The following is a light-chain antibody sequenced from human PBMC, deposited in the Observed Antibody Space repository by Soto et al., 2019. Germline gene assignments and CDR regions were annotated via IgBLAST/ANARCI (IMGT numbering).Light chain of an antibody. CDR1: QDISKF. V-gene: IGKV1-33*01. CDR2: DAS. J-gene: IGKJ3*01. Sequence: IQMTQSPSSLSASIGDRVSFTRLASQDISKFLNWYQHKPGQAPSLLIYDASKSHFGVPSRFSGSGSGTDFTFTISSLQPEDNATYYCQQYENRPYTFGPGTKVDIK. CDR3: QQYENRPYT.